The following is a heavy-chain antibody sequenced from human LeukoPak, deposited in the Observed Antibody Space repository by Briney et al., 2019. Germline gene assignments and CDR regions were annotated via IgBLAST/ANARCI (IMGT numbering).Heavy chain of an antibody. V-gene: IGHV1-3*01. D-gene: IGHD2-15*01. CDR1: GYTFTSYA. CDR3: ARGRGGTGDFDY. Sequence: VASVKVSCKASGYTFTSYAMHWVRQAPGQRLEWMGWINAGNGNTKYSQKFQGRVTITRDTSASTAYMELSSLRSEDTAVYYCARGRGGTGDFDYWGQGTLVTVSS. J-gene: IGHJ4*02. CDR2: INAGNGNT.